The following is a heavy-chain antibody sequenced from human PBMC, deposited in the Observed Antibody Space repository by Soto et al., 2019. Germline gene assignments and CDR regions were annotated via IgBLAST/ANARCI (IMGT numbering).Heavy chain of an antibody. CDR2: IIPILGMA. Sequence: QVQLVQAGAEVKKPGSSVKVSCKASGGTFSSYTISWVRQAPGQGLEWMGRIIPILGMANYAQNFQGRVTITADKSTSTAYMELSSLRSEDTAVYYCARGVRGGNPTDYWGQGTLVTVSS. D-gene: IGHD2-15*01. V-gene: IGHV1-69*02. CDR1: GGTFSSYT. CDR3: ARGVRGGNPTDY. J-gene: IGHJ4*02.